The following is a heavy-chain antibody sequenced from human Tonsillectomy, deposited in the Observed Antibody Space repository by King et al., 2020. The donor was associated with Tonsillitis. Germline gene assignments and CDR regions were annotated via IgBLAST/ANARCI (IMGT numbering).Heavy chain of an antibody. V-gene: IGHV4-31*03. CDR2: VYKSSST. CDR3: VSTGEWPRMDY. CDR1: GDSVRSGSNY. J-gene: IGHJ4*03. Sequence: LQLQESGPGLVKPSQTMSLTCTVSGDSVRSGSNYWSWMRQSPGKGLEWIAYVYKSSSTYYNPSLKSRATISVDTSKNQFYLKLTSVSVADTAVYYCVSTGEWPRMDYWGQGTPVTVSS. D-gene: IGHD3-16*01.